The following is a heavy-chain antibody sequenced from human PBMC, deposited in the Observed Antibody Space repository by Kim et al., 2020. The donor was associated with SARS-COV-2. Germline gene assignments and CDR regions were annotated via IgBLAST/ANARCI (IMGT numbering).Heavy chain of an antibody. Sequence: ASVKVSCKASGYTFNGYYMHWVRQAPGQGLEWMGRINPNSGGTNYAQKFQGRVTMTRDTSISTAYMELSRLRSDDTAVYYCASISNSKYYYGMDVWGQGTTVTVSS. D-gene: IGHD4-4*01. V-gene: IGHV1-2*06. CDR1: GYTFNGYY. CDR3: ASISNSKYYYGMDV. J-gene: IGHJ6*02. CDR2: INPNSGGT.